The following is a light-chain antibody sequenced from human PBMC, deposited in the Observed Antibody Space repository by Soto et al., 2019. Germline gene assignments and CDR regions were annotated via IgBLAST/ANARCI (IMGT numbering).Light chain of an antibody. Sequence: EIVLTQSPGTLSLSPGDRATLSCRASQSVRSNYLAWYQQKPGQAPRLLLYGASSRATGIPDRFSGSGSGTDFTLTISRLEPADFALYYCQQYGTSPPLTFGGGTKVEIK. CDR2: GAS. J-gene: IGKJ4*01. V-gene: IGKV3-20*01. CDR3: QQYGTSPPLT. CDR1: QSVRSNY.